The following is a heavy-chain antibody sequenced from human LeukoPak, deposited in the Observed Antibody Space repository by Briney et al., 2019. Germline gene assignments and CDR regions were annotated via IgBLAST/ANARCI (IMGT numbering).Heavy chain of an antibody. CDR2: VRYDGSNK. Sequence: GGSLRLSCAASGFTFNSYGMNWVRQAPGKALEWVAFVRYDGSNKYYADSVKGRFTISRDNSKNTLYLQMHSLRAEDTAVYFCARGGYYNILTGFRSRFLGFDYWGQGTLVTVSS. CDR1: GFTFNSYG. D-gene: IGHD3-9*01. J-gene: IGHJ4*02. V-gene: IGHV3-30*02. CDR3: ARGGYYNILTGFRSRFLGFDY.